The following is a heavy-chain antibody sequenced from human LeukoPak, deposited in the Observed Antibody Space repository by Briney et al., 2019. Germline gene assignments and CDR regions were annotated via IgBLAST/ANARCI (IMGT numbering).Heavy chain of an antibody. J-gene: IGHJ4*02. CDR2: ISGSGGST. Sequence: PGGSLRLSCAASGFTFSSYGMHWVRQAPGKGLEWVSAISGSGGSTYYADSVKGRFTISRDNSKNTLYLQMNSLRAEDTAVYYCAKAGVVYSYGLFDYWGQGTLVTVSS. CDR1: GFTFSSYG. D-gene: IGHD5-18*01. CDR3: AKAGVVYSYGLFDY. V-gene: IGHV3-23*01.